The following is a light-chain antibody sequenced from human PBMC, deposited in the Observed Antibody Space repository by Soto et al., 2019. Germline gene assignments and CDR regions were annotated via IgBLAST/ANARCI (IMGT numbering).Light chain of an antibody. CDR2: GAS. J-gene: IGKJ2*01. V-gene: IGKV3-15*01. CDR1: QSVSSN. Sequence: EIVMTQSPATLSVSPGERATLSCRASQSVSSNLAWYQQKPGQAPRLLIYGASTRATGIPARFSGSGSGTESTPTISSLQSEDLAVYYCQQYNNWPPYTFGQGTKLEIK. CDR3: QQYNNWPPYT.